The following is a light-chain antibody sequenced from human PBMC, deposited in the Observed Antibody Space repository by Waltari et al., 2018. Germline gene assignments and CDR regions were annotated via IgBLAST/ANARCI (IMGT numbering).Light chain of an antibody. CDR3: QQYGSSPRT. Sequence: EIVLTQSPGTLSLSPGERATLSCRASQRVSSSYLAWYQQKPCQAPRLLIYGASSRATGIPDRFSGSGSGTDFTLTISRLEPEGFAVYYCQQYGSSPRTFGQGTKVEIK. V-gene: IGKV3-20*01. J-gene: IGKJ1*01. CDR1: QRVSSSY. CDR2: GAS.